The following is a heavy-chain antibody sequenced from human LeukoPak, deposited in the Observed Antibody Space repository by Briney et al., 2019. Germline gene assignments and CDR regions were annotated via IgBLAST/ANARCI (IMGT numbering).Heavy chain of an antibody. Sequence: GASVRVSCKASGYTFTAYYMHRVRQAPGQGLEWMGWINPTSGDTKYAQKFQDRVTMTRDTSISTAYMELSRLTSDDPAVYYCARDRGSGYIILDFWGPGTLVTVSS. V-gene: IGHV1-2*02. D-gene: IGHD5-24*01. J-gene: IGHJ4*02. CDR2: INPTSGDT. CDR1: GYTFTAYY. CDR3: ARDRGSGYIILDF.